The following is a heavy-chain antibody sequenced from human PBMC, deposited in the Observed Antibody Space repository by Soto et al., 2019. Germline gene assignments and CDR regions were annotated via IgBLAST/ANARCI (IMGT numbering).Heavy chain of an antibody. Sequence: PSETLSLTCTVSGGSISSSSYFWRWIRQPPGKGLEWIGSIYYSGSTYYNPSLKSRVTISEDTYKNQYSLKLNPETALDTVVYYCAGLNFDLLTGKYAFDIWGQGTMVT. V-gene: IGHV4-39*01. J-gene: IGHJ3*02. CDR1: GGSISSSSYF. CDR3: AGLNFDLLTGKYAFDI. CDR2: IYYSGST. D-gene: IGHD3-9*01.